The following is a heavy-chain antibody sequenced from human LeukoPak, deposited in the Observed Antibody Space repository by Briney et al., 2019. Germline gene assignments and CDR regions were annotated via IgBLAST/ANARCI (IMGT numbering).Heavy chain of an antibody. J-gene: IGHJ4*02. CDR2: ISGSGGST. V-gene: IGHV3-23*01. Sequence: GGSLRLSCAASGFTFSNYWMSWVRQAPGKGLEWVSAISGSGGSTYYADSVKGRFTISRDNSKNTLYLQMNSLRAEDTAVYYCAKRASGSYYFDYWGQGTLVTVSS. CDR3: AKRASGSYYFDY. CDR1: GFTFSNYW. D-gene: IGHD1-26*01.